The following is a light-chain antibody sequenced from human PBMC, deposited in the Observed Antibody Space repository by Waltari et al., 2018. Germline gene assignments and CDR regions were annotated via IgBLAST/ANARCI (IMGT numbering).Light chain of an antibody. CDR3: QQFGSSIMYT. V-gene: IGKV3-20*01. J-gene: IGKJ2*01. Sequence: EVVLTQSPGTLSLSPGETATISCRASTVVSRSRIAWYLHKPGQAPRLLIYGVSGRATGIPDRFSGSGSGTDFSLTISRVEPEDFAVYYCQQFGSSIMYTFGQGTKLEIK. CDR2: GVS. CDR1: TVVSRSR.